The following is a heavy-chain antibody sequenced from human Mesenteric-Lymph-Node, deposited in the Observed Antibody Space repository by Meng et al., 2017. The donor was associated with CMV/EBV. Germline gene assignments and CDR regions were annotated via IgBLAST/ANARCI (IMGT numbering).Heavy chain of an antibody. V-gene: IGHV1-2*02. CDR2: INPNSGGT. D-gene: IGHD6-6*01. J-gene: IGHJ6*02. CDR3: AKDQRRQLVLHYYYGMDV. CDR1: GYTFPGYY. Sequence: ASVKVSCKTSGYTFPGYYIYWVRQAPGQGLEWMGWINPNSGGTNYAQKFLGRVTMTRDTSISTAYMELSRLRSDDTAVYYCAKDQRRQLVLHYYYGMDVWGQGTTVTVSS.